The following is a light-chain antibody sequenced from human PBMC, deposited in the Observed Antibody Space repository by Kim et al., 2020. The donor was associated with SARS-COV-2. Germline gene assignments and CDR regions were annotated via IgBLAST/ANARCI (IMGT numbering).Light chain of an antibody. CDR2: GAS. J-gene: IGKJ2*01. V-gene: IGKV3-20*01. CDR3: QQYGSSPYT. CDR1: QSVSSSY. Sequence: EIVLTQSPGTLSLSPGERATLPCRASQSVSSSYLAWYQQKPGQAPRLLIYGASSRATGIPDRFSGSGSGTDFTLTISRLEPEDFVVYYCQQYGSSPYTFGQGTKLEI.